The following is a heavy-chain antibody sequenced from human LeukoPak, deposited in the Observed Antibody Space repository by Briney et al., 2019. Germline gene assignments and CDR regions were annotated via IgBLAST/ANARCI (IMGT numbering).Heavy chain of an antibody. Sequence: PSETLSLTCAVYGGSFSGYYWSWIRQPPGKRLEWIGEINHSGSTNYNPSLKSRVTISVDTSKNQFSLKLSSVTAADTAVYYCARASGWSPYYFDYWGQGTLVTVSS. CDR3: ARASGWSPYYFDY. CDR1: GGSFSGYY. CDR2: INHSGST. D-gene: IGHD6-19*01. J-gene: IGHJ4*02. V-gene: IGHV4-34*01.